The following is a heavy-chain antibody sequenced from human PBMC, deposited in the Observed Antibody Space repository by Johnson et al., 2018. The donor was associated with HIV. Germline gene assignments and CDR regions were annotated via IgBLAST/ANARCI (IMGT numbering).Heavy chain of an antibody. Sequence: VQLVESGGGLVKPGGSLRLSCAASGFTFSDYYMSWIRQAPGKGLEWVSYISSSGTTIYYADSVKGRFTISRDNAKNSLYLQMNSLRAEDTAVYYCARDLVEYSSASYAFDIWGQGTMVTVAS. J-gene: IGHJ3*02. CDR3: ARDLVEYSSASYAFDI. D-gene: IGHD6-6*01. CDR1: GFTFSDYY. V-gene: IGHV3-11*04. CDR2: ISSSGTTI.